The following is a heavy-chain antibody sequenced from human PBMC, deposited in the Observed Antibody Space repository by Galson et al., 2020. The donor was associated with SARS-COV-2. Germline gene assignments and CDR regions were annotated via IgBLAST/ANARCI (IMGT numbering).Heavy chain of an antibody. CDR1: GFTFSNYA. D-gene: IGHD1-26*01. Sequence: GGSLRLSCAASGFTFSNYAMTWVRQAPGKGLEWVSAVSGHGSSTYYADSVRGRFTISRDNSKNTLYLQMNSLGAEDTAIYYCAKDYTINSGIFDYWFFDLWGRGTLVTVSS. CDR2: VSGHGSST. CDR3: AKDYTINSGIFDYWFFDL. J-gene: IGHJ2*01. V-gene: IGHV3-23*01.